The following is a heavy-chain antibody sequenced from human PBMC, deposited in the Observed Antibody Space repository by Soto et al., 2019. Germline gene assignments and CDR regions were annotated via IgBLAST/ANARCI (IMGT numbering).Heavy chain of an antibody. CDR3: ARGVGGYSYGPYYYYYGMDV. J-gene: IGHJ6*02. CDR2: ISYDGSNK. Sequence: GGSLRPSCEASGLTSIGFVMNWVRKAQGKGLEWLAVISYDGSNKYYADSVKGRFTISRDNSKNTLYLQMNSLRAEDTAVYYCARGVGGYSYGPYYYYYGMDVWGQGTTVTVSS. D-gene: IGHD5-18*01. V-gene: IGHV3-30-3*01. CDR1: GLTSIGFV.